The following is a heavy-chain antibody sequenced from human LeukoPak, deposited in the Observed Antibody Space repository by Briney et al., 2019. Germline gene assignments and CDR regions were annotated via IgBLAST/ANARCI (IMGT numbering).Heavy chain of an antibody. V-gene: IGHV3-23*01. CDR1: GFTFSSYA. CDR2: ISGSGGST. CDR3: AKSRGRYYYDSSGYFN. D-gene: IGHD3-22*01. J-gene: IGHJ4*02. Sequence: PGGSLRLSCAASGFTFSSYAMSWVRQAPGKGLEWVSAISGSGGSTHYADSVKGRFTISRDNSKNTLYLQMNSLRAEDTAVYYCAKSRGRYYYDSSGYFNWSQGTLVTVSS.